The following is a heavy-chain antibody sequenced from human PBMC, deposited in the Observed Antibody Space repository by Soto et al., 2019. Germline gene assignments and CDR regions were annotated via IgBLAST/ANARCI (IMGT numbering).Heavy chain of an antibody. CDR3: ARGPVYYDYVWGSYYGMDV. D-gene: IGHD3-16*01. J-gene: IGHJ6*02. V-gene: IGHV4-34*01. Sequence: KPSETLSLTCAVYGGSFSGYYWSWIRQPPGKGLEWIGEINHSGSTNYNPSLKSRVTISVDTSKNQFSLKLSSVTAADTAVYYCARGPVYYDYVWGSYYGMDVWGQGTTVTVSS. CDR1: GGSFSGYY. CDR2: INHSGST.